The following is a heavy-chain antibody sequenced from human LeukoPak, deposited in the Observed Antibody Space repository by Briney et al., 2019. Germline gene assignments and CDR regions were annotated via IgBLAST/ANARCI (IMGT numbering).Heavy chain of an antibody. Sequence: SETLSLTCTVSGGSISSYYWGWIRQPPGKGLEWIGSIYYSGSTYYNPSLKSRVTISVDTSKNQFSLKLSSVTAADTAVYYCARYSNSNWFDPWGQGTLVTVSS. CDR3: ARYSNSNWFDP. V-gene: IGHV4-39*01. CDR2: IYYSGST. CDR1: GGSISSYY. J-gene: IGHJ5*02. D-gene: IGHD4-11*01.